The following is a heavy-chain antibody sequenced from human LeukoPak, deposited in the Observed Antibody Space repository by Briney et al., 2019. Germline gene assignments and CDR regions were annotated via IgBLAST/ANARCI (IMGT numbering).Heavy chain of an antibody. D-gene: IGHD6-13*01. CDR1: GGSISSGGYY. CDR3: ARAPTRYSSSWPRNWYFDL. CDR2: IYYSGST. Sequence: SETLSLTCAVSGGSISSGGYYWSWIRQHPGKGLEWIVYIYYSGSTYYNPSLKSRVTISVDTSKNQFSLKLSSVTAADTAVYYCARAPTRYSSSWPRNWYFDLWGRGTLVTVSS. J-gene: IGHJ2*01. V-gene: IGHV4-31*11.